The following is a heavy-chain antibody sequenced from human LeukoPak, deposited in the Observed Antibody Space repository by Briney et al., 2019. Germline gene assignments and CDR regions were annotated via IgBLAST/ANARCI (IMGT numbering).Heavy chain of an antibody. CDR2: ISAYNGDT. V-gene: IGHV1-18*01. D-gene: IGHD3-22*01. J-gene: IGHJ4*02. CDR1: GYTFTSYG. Sequence: ASVKVSCKASGYTFTSYGISWVRQAPGQGLEWMGWISAYNGDTNYAQKLQGRVTMTTDTSTSTAYMELRSLRSDDTAVYYCARVPSTGYYDSSGDDYWGQGTLVTVSS. CDR3: ARVPSTGYYDSSGDDY.